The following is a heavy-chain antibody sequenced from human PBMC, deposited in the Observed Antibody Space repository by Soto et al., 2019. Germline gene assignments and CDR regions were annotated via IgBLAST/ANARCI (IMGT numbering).Heavy chain of an antibody. CDR3: ASPATADFDY. Sequence: QVQLQESSPGLVKPSGTLSLTCAVSGGSISSTNWWTWVRQSPGRGLEWIGEIYHSGTTNYSPSLKSRVNIAVDMSTNHLSLTLISVTAADTAVYYCASPATADFDYWGKGILVTVSS. V-gene: IGHV4-4*02. J-gene: IGHJ4*02. CDR2: IYHSGTT. CDR1: GGSISSTNW. D-gene: IGHD6-13*01.